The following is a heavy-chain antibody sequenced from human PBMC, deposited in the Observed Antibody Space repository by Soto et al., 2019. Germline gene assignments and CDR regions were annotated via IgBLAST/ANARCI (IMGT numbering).Heavy chain of an antibody. Sequence: GGSLRLSCAASGFTFSNYAMSWVRQAPGKAVEWVSGMSGSGGTTHYADSVKGRFTISRDNSKNTLYLQMNSLRAEDTAVYYRAKGDAGLRLGELFGYWGQGTLVTVSS. D-gene: IGHD3-16*01. V-gene: IGHV3-23*01. CDR3: AKGDAGLRLGELFGY. J-gene: IGHJ4*02. CDR2: MSGSGGTT. CDR1: GFTFSNYA.